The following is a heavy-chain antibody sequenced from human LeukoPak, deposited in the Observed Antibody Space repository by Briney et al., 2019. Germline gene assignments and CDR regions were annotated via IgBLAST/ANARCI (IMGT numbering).Heavy chain of an antibody. CDR3: ARAVYGGNSGGYY. V-gene: IGHV3-30*04. Sequence: GGSLRLSCAASGFTFSSYVMHWVRQAPGKGLEWVAIISYDGSNEYYADSVKGRFTISRDNAKNSLYLQMNSLRAEDTAVYYCARAVYGGNSGGYYWGQGTLVTVSS. CDR1: GFTFSSYV. D-gene: IGHD4-23*01. CDR2: ISYDGSNE. J-gene: IGHJ4*02.